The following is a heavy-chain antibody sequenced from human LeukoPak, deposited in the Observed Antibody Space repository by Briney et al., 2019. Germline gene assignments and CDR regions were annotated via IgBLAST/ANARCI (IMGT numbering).Heavy chain of an antibody. J-gene: IGHJ4*02. D-gene: IGHD6-19*01. CDR2: INHSGST. CDR3: AGLRGSSGWTGLIDY. CDR1: GGSFSGYY. Sequence: SETLSLTCAVYGGSFSGYYWSWIRQPPGKGLEWIGEINHSGSTNYNPSLKSRVTISVDTSKNQFSLKLSSVTAADTAVYYCAGLRGSSGWTGLIDYWGQGTLVTVSS. V-gene: IGHV4-34*01.